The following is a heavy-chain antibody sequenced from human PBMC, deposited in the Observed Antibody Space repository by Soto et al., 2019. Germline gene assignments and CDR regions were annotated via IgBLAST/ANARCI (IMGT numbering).Heavy chain of an antibody. Sequence: PGGSLRLSCTASGFTFGDYAMSWVRQAPGKGLEWVGFIRSKAYGGTTEYAASVKGRFTISRDDSKSIAYLQMNSLKTEDTAVYYCTRTGSYYQPSQNAFDIWGQGTMVTASS. CDR3: TRTGSYYQPSQNAFDI. J-gene: IGHJ3*02. D-gene: IGHD1-26*01. CDR2: IRSKAYGGTT. V-gene: IGHV3-49*04. CDR1: GFTFGDYA.